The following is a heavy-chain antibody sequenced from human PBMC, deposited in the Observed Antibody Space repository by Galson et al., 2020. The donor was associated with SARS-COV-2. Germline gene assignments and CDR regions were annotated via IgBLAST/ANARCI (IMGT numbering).Heavy chain of an antibody. CDR1: GGSISSYY. V-gene: IGHV4-59*01. CDR2: IYYSGST. J-gene: IGHJ3*02. Sequence: ETSETLSLTCTVSGGSISSYYWSWIRQPPGKGLEWIGYIYYSGSTNYNPSLKSRVTISVDTSKNQFSLKLSSVTAADTAVYYCARAGLGYCSSTSCYYAFDIWGQGTMVTVSS. CDR3: ARAGLGYCSSTSCYYAFDI. D-gene: IGHD2-2*01.